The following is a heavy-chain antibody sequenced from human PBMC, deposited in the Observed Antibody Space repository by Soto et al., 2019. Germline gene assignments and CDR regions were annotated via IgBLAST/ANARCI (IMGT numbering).Heavy chain of an antibody. CDR2: IFYGGNT. V-gene: IGHV4-59*01. Sequence: SETLSLTCTVSGGYITNYYWSWIRQPPGKGLEWIGYIFYGGNTNYNPSLRSRVTISVDTSKNQFSLRLSSVTAADTAVYYCARDSGYGDPFDYWGQGTLVTVSS. CDR3: ARDSGYGDPFDY. D-gene: IGHD4-17*01. J-gene: IGHJ4*02. CDR1: GGYITNYY.